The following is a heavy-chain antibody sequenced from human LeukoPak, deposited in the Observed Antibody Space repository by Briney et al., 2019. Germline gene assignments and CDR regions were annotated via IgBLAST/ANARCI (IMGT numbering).Heavy chain of an antibody. D-gene: IGHD3/OR15-3a*01. J-gene: IGHJ3*02. CDR2: ISSSSSYI. CDR3: ARVHWTDGAFDI. CDR1: GFTFSSYS. V-gene: IGHV3-21*01. Sequence: GGSLRLSXAASGFTFSSYSMNWVRQAPGKGLEWVSSISSSSSYIYYADSVKGRFTISRDNAKNSLYLQMNSLRAEDTAVYYCARVHWTDGAFDIWGQGTMVTVSS.